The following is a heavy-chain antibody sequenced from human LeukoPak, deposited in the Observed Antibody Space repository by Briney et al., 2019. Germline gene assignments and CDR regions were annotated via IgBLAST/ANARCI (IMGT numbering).Heavy chain of an antibody. V-gene: IGHV3-48*03. CDR2: ISSSGSTI. Sequence: GGSLRLSCAASGFTFSSYEMNWVRQAPGKGLEWGAYISSSGSTIYYADSVKGRYTISRDNAKTSLYLQMNSLRAEDTAVYYCAREARKRTTMVRGPYYFDYWGQGTLVTVSS. D-gene: IGHD3-10*01. CDR1: GFTFSSYE. CDR3: AREARKRTTMVRGPYYFDY. J-gene: IGHJ4*02.